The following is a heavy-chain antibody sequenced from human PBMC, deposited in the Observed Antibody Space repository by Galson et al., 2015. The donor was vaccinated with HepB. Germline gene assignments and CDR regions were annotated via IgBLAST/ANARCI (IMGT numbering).Heavy chain of an antibody. Sequence: SLRLSCAASGFTFSSYSMNWVRQAPGKGLEWVSSISSSSSYIYYADSVKGRFTISRDNAKNSLYLQMNSLRAEDTAVYYCAREKSRVVVVVAATIFDYWGQGTLVTVSS. CDR2: ISSSSSYI. V-gene: IGHV3-21*01. CDR1: GFTFSSYS. D-gene: IGHD2-15*01. CDR3: AREKSRVVVVVAATIFDY. J-gene: IGHJ4*02.